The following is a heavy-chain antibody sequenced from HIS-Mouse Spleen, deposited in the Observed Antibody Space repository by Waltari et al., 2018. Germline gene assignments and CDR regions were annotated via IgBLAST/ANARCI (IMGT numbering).Heavy chain of an antibody. CDR2: IIPIFGTA. Sequence: QVQLVQSGAEVKKPGSSVTVSCKASGGTFSSYAISRVRQAPGQGLEWMGGIIPIFGTANYAQKFQGRVTITADESTSTAYMELSSLRSEDTAVYYCARSRSSSYFDYWGQGTLVTVSS. V-gene: IGHV1-69*01. D-gene: IGHD6-6*01. CDR3: ARSRSSSYFDY. CDR1: GGTFSSYA. J-gene: IGHJ4*02.